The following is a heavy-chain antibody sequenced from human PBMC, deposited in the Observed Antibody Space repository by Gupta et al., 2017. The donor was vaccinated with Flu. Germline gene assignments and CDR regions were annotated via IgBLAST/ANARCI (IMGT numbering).Heavy chain of an antibody. D-gene: IGHD4-17*01. CDR1: GFNFSDYW. Sequence: EVQLVESGGGLVQPGGSLRLFCGASGFNFSDYWMSWVRQAPGKGPELVANINRDGSVINYMDFVRGRFTISRDNAKNAVYFQMNSLRVDDTAVYYCARDVGSGDYDSWGQGTLVTVSS. CDR3: ARDVGSGDYDS. CDR2: INRDGSVI. J-gene: IGHJ5*01. V-gene: IGHV3-7*01.